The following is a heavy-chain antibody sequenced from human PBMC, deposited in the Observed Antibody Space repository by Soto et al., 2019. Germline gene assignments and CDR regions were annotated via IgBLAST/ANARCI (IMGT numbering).Heavy chain of an antibody. CDR3: GRGSGYYDTRGDFNS. D-gene: IGHD3-22*01. J-gene: IGHJ4*02. CDR1: GYSIRDGCY. CDR2: GYHRGTS. V-gene: IGHV4-38-2*02. Sequence: SLPFTASGYSIRDGCYWGWIRHPPGHGLEWTGSGYHRGTSYDNPSLQSRGSISMDTSKHQFSLRLASVTAADTAGYYCGRGSGYYDTRGDFNSWGQGALVAVS.